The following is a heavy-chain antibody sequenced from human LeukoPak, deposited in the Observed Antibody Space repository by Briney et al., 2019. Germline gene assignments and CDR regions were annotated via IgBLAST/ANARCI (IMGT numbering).Heavy chain of an antibody. J-gene: IGHJ3*02. CDR2: RYYRSKWYN. V-gene: IGHV6-1*01. Sequence: SQTLSLTCAISGDSVSSNSAAWNWIRHSPSSGLEWLGRRYYRSKWYNDYAVSVKSRITINPDTSKNQFSLQLNAVTPEDTAVYYCAIRSPVNRAFDIWGQGTMVTVSS. CDR3: AIRSPVNRAFDI. CDR1: GDSVSSNSAA.